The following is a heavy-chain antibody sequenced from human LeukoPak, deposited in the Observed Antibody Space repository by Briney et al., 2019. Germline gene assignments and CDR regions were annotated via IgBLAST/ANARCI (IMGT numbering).Heavy chain of an antibody. V-gene: IGHV3-53*01. Sequence: GGSLRLSCAASGFTVSSNYMSCVRQAPGKGLEGGSVIYSGGSTYYADSVKGRVTISRDNSKNTLYLQMNSLRAKDTAVYYCAREVSSWNYWYFDYWGQGTLVTVSS. CDR1: GFTVSSNY. D-gene: IGHD1-7*01. J-gene: IGHJ4*02. CDR2: IYSGGST. CDR3: AREVSSWNYWYFDY.